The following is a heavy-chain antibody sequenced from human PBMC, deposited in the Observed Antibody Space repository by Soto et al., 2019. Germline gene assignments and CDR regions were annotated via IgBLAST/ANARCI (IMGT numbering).Heavy chain of an antibody. V-gene: IGHV3-30*18. CDR1: GFTFSGYG. J-gene: IGHJ5*02. D-gene: IGHD6-25*01. CDR3: AKGGSAAARYFDT. CDR2: ISYDGSNR. Sequence: QVQVVESGGGVVQPGRSLRLSCAASGFTFSGYGMHWVRQAPGKGLEWVAIISYDGSNRYYADSVKGRFTVSRDNSKNTLSRQMNSLTPEDTAVYYGAKGGSAAARYFDTWGQGTLVTVSS.